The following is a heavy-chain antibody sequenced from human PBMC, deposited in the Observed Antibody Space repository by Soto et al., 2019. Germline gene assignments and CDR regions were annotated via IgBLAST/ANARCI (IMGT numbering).Heavy chain of an antibody. J-gene: IGHJ4*02. CDR1: GFTFSSYA. CDR3: AKEGDYYDSTGYYFPFDY. D-gene: IGHD3-22*01. V-gene: IGHV3-23*01. CDR2: ISGSGGST. Sequence: GGSLRLSCAASGFTFSSYAMSWVRQAPGKGLEWVSAISGSGGSTYYADSVKGRFTISRDNSKNTLYLQMNSLSAEDTAVYYCAKEGDYYDSTGYYFPFDYWGQGTLVTVSS.